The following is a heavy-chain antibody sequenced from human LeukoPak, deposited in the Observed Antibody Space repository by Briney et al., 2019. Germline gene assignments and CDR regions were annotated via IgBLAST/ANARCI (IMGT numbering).Heavy chain of an antibody. Sequence: ASVKVSCKASGYTFTSYYMHWVRQAPGQGLEWMGIINPSGGSTSYAQKFQGRVTMTRDMSTSTVYMELSSLRSEDTAVYYCARESSSGYYLDYWGQGTLVTVSS. CDR3: ARESSSGYYLDY. CDR2: INPSGGST. CDR1: GYTFTSYY. V-gene: IGHV1-46*01. D-gene: IGHD3-22*01. J-gene: IGHJ4*02.